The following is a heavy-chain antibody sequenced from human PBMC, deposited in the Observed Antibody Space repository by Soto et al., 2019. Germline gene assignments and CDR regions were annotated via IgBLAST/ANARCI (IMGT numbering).Heavy chain of an antibody. CDR1: GFTFSSYA. CDR3: VSGIGYCSSTSCHNWFDP. CDR2: ISSNGGST. Sequence: GSLRLSCSASGFTFSSYAMHWVRQAPGKGLEYVSAISSNGGSTYYADSVKGRFTISRDNSKNTLCLQMSSLRAEDTAVYYCVSGIGYCSSTSCHNWFDPWGQGTLVTVSS. D-gene: IGHD2-2*01. V-gene: IGHV3-64D*06. J-gene: IGHJ5*02.